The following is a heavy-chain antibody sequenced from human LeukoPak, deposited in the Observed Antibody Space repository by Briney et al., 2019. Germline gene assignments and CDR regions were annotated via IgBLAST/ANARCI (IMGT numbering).Heavy chain of an antibody. CDR1: GFTFSSYS. CDR2: ISSSSSTI. V-gene: IGHV3-48*02. CDR3: ARRSAGGSYYFDY. J-gene: IGHJ4*02. Sequence: GGSLILSCAASGFTFSSYSMNWVRQAPGKGLEWVSYISSSSSTISYADSVKGRFTISRDNAKNSLYLQMNSLRDEDTAVYYCARRSAGGSYYFDYWGQGTLVTVSS. D-gene: IGHD1-26*01.